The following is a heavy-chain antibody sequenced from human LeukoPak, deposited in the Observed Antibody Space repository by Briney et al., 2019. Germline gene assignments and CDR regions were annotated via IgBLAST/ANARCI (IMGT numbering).Heavy chain of an antibody. Sequence: GGSLRLSCAASGFSFDDYGSTWVRQAPGKGLEWVSGINWNGDSTDYADSVKGRFTISRDNAKNSLYLQMNSLRAEDTALYYCARDLRVAITGSFDSWGQGTLVTVSS. D-gene: IGHD3-22*01. V-gene: IGHV3-20*04. CDR3: ARDLRVAITGSFDS. J-gene: IGHJ4*02. CDR2: INWNGDST. CDR1: GFSFDDYG.